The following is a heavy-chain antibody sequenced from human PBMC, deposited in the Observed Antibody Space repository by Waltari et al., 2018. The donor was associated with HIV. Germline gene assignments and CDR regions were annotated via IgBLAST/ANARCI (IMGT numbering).Heavy chain of an antibody. CDR2: FKPHSGNT. J-gene: IGHJ4*02. D-gene: IGHD1-26*01. CDR3: ARDGVGDAAFDY. Sequence: QVQLLQSGPEVRKPGASVQVSCRAPGYNFTGHYMHWVRQAPGTGLEWMGWFKPHSGNTHLAQKFKGKVAVPRVTSIRTAYLEMRRLKSDDTAIYYCARDGVGDAAFDYWGQGTLVTVS. CDR1: GYNFTGHY. V-gene: IGHV1-2*02.